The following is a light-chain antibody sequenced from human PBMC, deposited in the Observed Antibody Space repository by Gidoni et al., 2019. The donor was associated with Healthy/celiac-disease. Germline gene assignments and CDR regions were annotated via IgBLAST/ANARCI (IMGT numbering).Light chain of an antibody. CDR3: QQYGSSPRAYT. V-gene: IGKV3-20*01. CDR1: QSVSSSY. Sequence: LFLSPGERATLSCRASQSVSSSYLAWYQQKPGQAPRLLIYGASSRATGIPDRFSGSGSGTDFTLTISRLEPEDFAVYYCQQYGSSPRAYTFGQGTKLEIK. J-gene: IGKJ2*01. CDR2: GAS.